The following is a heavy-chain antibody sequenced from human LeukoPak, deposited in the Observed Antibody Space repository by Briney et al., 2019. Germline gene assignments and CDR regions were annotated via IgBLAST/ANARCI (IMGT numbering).Heavy chain of an antibody. V-gene: IGHV3-53*01. Sequence: GGSLRLSCAASGFTVSSNYMSWVRQAPGKGLEWVSVIYSGGRTYYADSVKGRFTISRDNSKNTLYLQMNSLRAEDTAVYYCARGPAGTHGWFDPWGQGTLVTVSS. CDR3: ARGPAGTHGWFDP. D-gene: IGHD6-19*01. J-gene: IGHJ5*02. CDR1: GFTVSSNY. CDR2: IYSGGRT.